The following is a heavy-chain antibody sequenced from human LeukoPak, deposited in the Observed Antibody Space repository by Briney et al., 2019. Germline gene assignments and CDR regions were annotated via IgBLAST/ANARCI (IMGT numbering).Heavy chain of an antibody. Sequence: GGSLRLSCAASRFTFRNYWMSWVRQAPGKGLEWVANIKQDGSETYYVDAVKGRFTISRDNAKNSLYLQMNSLRVEDTAVYYCANSYYYNNSARFDPWGQGTLVTVSS. CDR1: RFTFRNYW. CDR3: ANSYYYNNSARFDP. D-gene: IGHD3-22*01. CDR2: IKQDGSET. V-gene: IGHV3-7*01. J-gene: IGHJ5*02.